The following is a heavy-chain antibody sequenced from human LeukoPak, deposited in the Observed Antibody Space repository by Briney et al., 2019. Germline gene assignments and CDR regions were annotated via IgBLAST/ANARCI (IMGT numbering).Heavy chain of an antibody. J-gene: IGHJ4*02. Sequence: SETLSLTCAVYGGSFSGYYWSWIRQPPGKGLEWIGEINHSGSTNYNPSLKSRVTISVDTSKNQFSLKLSSVTAADTAVYYCARVMEGGTAMEFDYWGQGTLVTVSS. V-gene: IGHV4-34*01. CDR2: INHSGST. CDR1: GGSFSGYY. D-gene: IGHD5-18*01. CDR3: ARVMEGGTAMEFDY.